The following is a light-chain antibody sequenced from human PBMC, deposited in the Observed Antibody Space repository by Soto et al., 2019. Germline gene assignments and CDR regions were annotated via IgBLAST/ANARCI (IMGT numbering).Light chain of an antibody. CDR2: DAS. J-gene: IGKJ1*01. CDR1: QRVSRN. V-gene: IGKV3-15*01. CDR3: QQYNNWPPWT. Sequence: EIVLTQSPATLSLSPGERATLSCRASQRVSRNLAWYQQKPGQAPRLLIYDASTRATGIPDRFSGSGSETEFTLTISSLQSEDYAIYYCQQYNNWPPWTFGQGTKVEIK.